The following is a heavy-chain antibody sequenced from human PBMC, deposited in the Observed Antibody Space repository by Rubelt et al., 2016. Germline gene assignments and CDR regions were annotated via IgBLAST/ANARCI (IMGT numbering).Heavy chain of an antibody. Sequence: VQLVESGGGLVKPGGSLRLSCAVSGFTFRNYAMHWVRQAQGKGLEGVAVISNDGSNKNYADSVKGRFTISRDNSKNTLYLEMNSLRGEDTAVYYCARLESPLGGYWGQGTLVTVSS. J-gene: IGHJ4*02. CDR1: GFTFRNYA. V-gene: IGHV3-30*04. D-gene: IGHD2-15*01. CDR2: ISNDGSNK. CDR3: ARLESPLGGY.